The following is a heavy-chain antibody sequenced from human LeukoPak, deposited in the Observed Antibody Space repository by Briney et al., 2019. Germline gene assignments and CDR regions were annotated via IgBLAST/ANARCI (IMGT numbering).Heavy chain of an antibody. CDR1: GFTVSSNY. J-gene: IGHJ4*02. CDR2: ISTSGSTI. V-gene: IGHV3-48*02. D-gene: IGHD3-10*01. CDR3: ARGPPMFTN. Sequence: GGSLRLSCAASGFTVSSNYMSWVRQAPGKGLEWVSYISTSGSTIYYADSVKGRFTISRDNAKNSLYLQMNGLRDEDTAVYYCARGPPMFTNWGQGTLVAVSS.